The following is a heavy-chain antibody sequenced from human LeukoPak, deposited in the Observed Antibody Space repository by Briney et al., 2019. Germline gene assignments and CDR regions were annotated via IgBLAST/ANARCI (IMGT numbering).Heavy chain of an antibody. CDR3: AKDGVGFGEPFDY. CDR1: GFTFSSYA. J-gene: IGHJ4*02. CDR2: ISGSGGST. V-gene: IGHV3-23*01. Sequence: GGSLRLSCAASGFTFSSYAMSWVRQAPGKGLEWVSAISGSGGSTYYAESVKGRFTISRDNSKNTLYLQMNSLRAEDTAVYYCAKDGVGFGEPFDYWGQGTLVTVSS. D-gene: IGHD3-10*01.